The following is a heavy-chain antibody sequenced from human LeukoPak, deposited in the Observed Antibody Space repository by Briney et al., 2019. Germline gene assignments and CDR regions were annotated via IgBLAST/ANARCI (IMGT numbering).Heavy chain of an antibody. CDR3: SRGSPAGNSFHLDF. Sequence: ASVKVSCKTSGYTFTNYATHWVRQVPGQRLEWMGWINAGTDNTKYSQKVQDRVTITRDTSASTAYMELGSLRSEDTAVYYCSRGSPAGNSFHLDFWGQGTLVTVSS. CDR1: GYTFTNYA. V-gene: IGHV1-3*01. CDR2: INAGTDNT. J-gene: IGHJ4*02. D-gene: IGHD6-19*01.